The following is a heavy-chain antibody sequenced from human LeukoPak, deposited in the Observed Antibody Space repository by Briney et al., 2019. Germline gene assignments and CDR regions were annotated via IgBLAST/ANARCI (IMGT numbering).Heavy chain of an antibody. CDR2: ISSSSSYI. V-gene: IGHV3-21*01. CDR1: GFTFSSYS. CDR3: ARDGSSSSADYFDY. Sequence: GGSLRLSCAASGFTFSSYSMNWVRQAPGKGLEWVSSISSSSSYIYYADSVKGRFTISRDNAKNSLYLQMNSLRAEGTAVYYCARDGSSSSADYFDYWGQGTLVTVSS. J-gene: IGHJ4*02. D-gene: IGHD6-6*01.